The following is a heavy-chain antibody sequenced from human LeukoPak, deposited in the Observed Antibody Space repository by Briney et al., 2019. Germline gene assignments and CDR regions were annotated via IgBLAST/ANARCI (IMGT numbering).Heavy chain of an antibody. CDR1: GYIFTELL. V-gene: IGHV1-24*01. J-gene: IGHJ2*01. Sequence: GASVKVSCKVSGYIFTELLIHWVRQAPGKGLEWMGGFDPEDGETIYAQKFQGRVTMTEDTSTDTAYMELSSLRSEDTAVYYCATDSFGAHYWYFDLWGRGTLVTVSS. D-gene: IGHD3-10*01. CDR3: ATDSFGAHYWYFDL. CDR2: FDPEDGET.